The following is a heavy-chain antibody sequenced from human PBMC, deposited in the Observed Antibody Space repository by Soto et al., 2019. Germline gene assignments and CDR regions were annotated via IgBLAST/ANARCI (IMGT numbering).Heavy chain of an antibody. Sequence: GASVKVSCKTSGYSFTNYCLHWVRQAPGQRLDWMGWINPGNGDTKYSQKFQGRVTITRDTSATTAYMELSSLRSEDSAVFYCARTDCSSTSCYNYYYYGMDVWGQGTTVTVSS. D-gene: IGHD2-2*01. CDR1: GYSFTNYC. J-gene: IGHJ6*02. CDR3: ARTDCSSTSCYNYYYYGMDV. V-gene: IGHV1-3*01. CDR2: INPGNGDT.